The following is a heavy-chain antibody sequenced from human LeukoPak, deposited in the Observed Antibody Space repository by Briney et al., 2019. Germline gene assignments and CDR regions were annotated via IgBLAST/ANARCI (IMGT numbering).Heavy chain of an antibody. Sequence: PGGSLRLSCAASGFTFRSYWMRWVRQAPGKGLEWVANIKQDGSEKNYVDSVKGRFTISRDNAKNSLYLQMNSLRAEDTAIYYCTRVGYIDEGIDYWGQGTLVTVPS. CDR1: GFTFRSYW. V-gene: IGHV3-7*04. J-gene: IGHJ4*02. CDR2: IKQDGSEK. D-gene: IGHD5-24*01. CDR3: TRVGYIDEGIDY.